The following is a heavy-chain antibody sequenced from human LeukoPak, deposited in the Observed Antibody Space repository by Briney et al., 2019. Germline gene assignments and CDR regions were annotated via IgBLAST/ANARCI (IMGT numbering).Heavy chain of an antibody. V-gene: IGHV1-8*03. D-gene: IGHD2-2*01. CDR3: ASYCSSTSCYGYPFDI. CDR2: MNPNSGNT. J-gene: IGHJ3*02. CDR1: GYTFTSYD. Sequence: ASVKVSCKASGYTFTSYDINWVRQATGQGLEWMGWMNPNSGNTGYAQKFQGRVTITRNTSISTAYMELSSLRSEDTAVYYCASYCSSTSCYGYPFDIWGQGTMVTVSS.